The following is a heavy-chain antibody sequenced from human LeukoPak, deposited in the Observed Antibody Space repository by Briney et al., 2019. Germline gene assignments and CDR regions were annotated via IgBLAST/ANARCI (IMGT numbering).Heavy chain of an antibody. CDR1: GGSISSYY. CDR3: ARDRPRDFWSGYYAPVAFDI. CDR2: IYYSGST. Sequence: SETLSLTCTVSGGSISSYYWSWIRQPPGKGLEWIGYIYYSGSTNYNPSLKSRVTISVDTFKNQFSLKLSSVTAADTAVYYCARDRPRDFWSGYYAPVAFDIWGQGTMVTVSS. D-gene: IGHD3-3*01. J-gene: IGHJ3*02. V-gene: IGHV4-59*01.